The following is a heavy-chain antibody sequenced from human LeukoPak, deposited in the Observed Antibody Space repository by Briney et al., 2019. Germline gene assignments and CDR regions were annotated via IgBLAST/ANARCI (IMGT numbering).Heavy chain of an antibody. CDR2: FGTRSTSV. CDR3: AREVSEGFDF. J-gene: IGHJ4*02. V-gene: IGHV3-21*01. Sequence: GGSLGLSCTASGFTFSGYSMNWIRQAPGKGLEWVSSFGTRSTSVYHAGSVKGRFAISRDNAKNSLYLQMNSLRAEDTALYYCAREVSEGFDFWGQGTLVTVSS. CDR1: GFTFSGYS. D-gene: IGHD3-22*01.